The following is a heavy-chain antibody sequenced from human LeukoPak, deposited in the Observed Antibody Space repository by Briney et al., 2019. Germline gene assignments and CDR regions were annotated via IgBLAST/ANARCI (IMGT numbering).Heavy chain of an antibody. Sequence: ASVKVSCKASGYTFTSYGISWVRQAPGQGLEWMGWISGYNGKTNYAQNLQGRVTMTTDTSTSTAYMELRSLKSDDTAVYYCARDQEARLLWFGDLQPWGQGTLVTVSS. V-gene: IGHV1-18*01. CDR2: ISGYNGKT. CDR3: ARDQEARLLWFGDLQP. J-gene: IGHJ5*02. CDR1: GYTFTSYG. D-gene: IGHD3-10*01.